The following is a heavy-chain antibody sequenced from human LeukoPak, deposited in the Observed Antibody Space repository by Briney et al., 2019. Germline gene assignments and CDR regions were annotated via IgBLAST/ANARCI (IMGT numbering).Heavy chain of an antibody. CDR3: ARHGLGSSWFGFDY. CDR1: GYSFTTYW. V-gene: IGHV5-51*01. CDR2: INPGDSDP. D-gene: IGHD6-13*01. Sequence: GASLKISCKGSGYSFTTYWIGWVRQMPGKGLEWVGIINPGDSDPRYRPSFQGQVTISADKSISTAYLQWSSLKASDTAMYYCARHGLGSSWFGFDYWGQGTLVTVSS. J-gene: IGHJ4*02.